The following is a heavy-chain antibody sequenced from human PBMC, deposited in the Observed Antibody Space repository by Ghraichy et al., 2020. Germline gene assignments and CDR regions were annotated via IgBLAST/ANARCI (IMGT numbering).Heavy chain of an antibody. D-gene: IGHD3-22*01. CDR2: IYSGGST. CDR3: ARDDPMYYYDSSGWGDY. CDR1: GFTVSSNY. V-gene: IGHV3-66*02. J-gene: IGHJ4*02. Sequence: GGSLRLSCAASGFTVSSNYMSWVRQAPGKGLEWVSVIYSGGSTYYADSVKGRFTISRDNSKNTLYLQMNSLRAEDTAVYYCARDDPMYYYDSSGWGDYWGQGTLVTVSS.